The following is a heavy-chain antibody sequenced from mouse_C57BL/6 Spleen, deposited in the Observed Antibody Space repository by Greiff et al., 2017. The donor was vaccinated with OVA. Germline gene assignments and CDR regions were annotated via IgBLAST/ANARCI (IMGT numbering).Heavy chain of an antibody. CDR3: ARSGDRSKGFFAY. CDR2: ISYSGST. CDR1: GYSITSGYD. V-gene: IGHV3-1*01. J-gene: IGHJ3*01. Sequence: EVKLMESGPGMVKPSQSLSLTCTVTGYSITSGYDWHWIRHFPGNKLEWMGYISYSGSTNYNPSLKSRISITHDTSKNHFFLKLNSVTTEDTATYYCARSGDRSKGFFAYWGQGTLVTVSA. D-gene: IGHD3-2*01.